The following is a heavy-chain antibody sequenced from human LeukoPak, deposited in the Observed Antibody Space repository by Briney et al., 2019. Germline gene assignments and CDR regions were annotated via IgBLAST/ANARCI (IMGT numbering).Heavy chain of an antibody. J-gene: IGHJ5*02. D-gene: IGHD2-2*01. CDR2: IIPIFGTA. CDR3: ASSSCSSTGCWSHWFDP. CDR1: GGTFSSYA. V-gene: IGHV1-69*05. Sequence: GASVKVSCKASGGTFSSYAISWVRQAPGQGLEWMGGIIPIFGTANYAQKFQGRVTITTDESTSTAYMELSSLRSEDTAVYYCASSSCSSTGCWSHWFDPWGQGTLVTVSS.